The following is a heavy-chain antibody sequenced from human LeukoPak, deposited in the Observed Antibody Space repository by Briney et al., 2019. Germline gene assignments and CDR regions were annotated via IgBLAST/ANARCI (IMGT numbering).Heavy chain of an antibody. V-gene: IGHV3-48*01. Sequence: SGXSLRLSCAASGFTFSSYSMNWVRQAPGEGVEWVSYISSSSSTIYYADSVKGRFTISRDNAKNSLYLQMNSLRAEDTAVYYCASLLSSGWYLENYWGQGTLVTVSS. J-gene: IGHJ4*02. CDR3: ASLLSSGWYLENY. CDR1: GFTFSSYS. CDR2: ISSSSSTI. D-gene: IGHD6-19*01.